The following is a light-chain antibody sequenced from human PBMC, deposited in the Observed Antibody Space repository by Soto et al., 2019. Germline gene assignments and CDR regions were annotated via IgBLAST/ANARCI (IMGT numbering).Light chain of an antibody. CDR3: QAWDRTAPVV. Sequence: SYELTQPPSVSVSPGQTATITCSGGKLGDRDVCWYQQKPRQSPVLVLYQDTKRPSGIPGRFSGSNSANTAALTISGTQAMDEADYYCQAWDRTAPVVFGGGTKLTVL. CDR2: QDT. CDR1: KLGDRD. V-gene: IGLV3-1*01. J-gene: IGLJ2*01.